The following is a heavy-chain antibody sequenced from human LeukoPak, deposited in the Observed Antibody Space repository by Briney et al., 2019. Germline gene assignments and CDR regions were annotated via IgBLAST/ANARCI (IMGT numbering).Heavy chain of an antibody. Sequence: KASETLSLTCTVSGGSINIYYWGWVRQPAGRGLEWIGRIYTTGHADYDPSLQSRVSMSVDTSQKQFSLNLRPATAADTAFYFCARHGYTASHFFLDYWSQGTLVTVSS. CDR1: GGSINIYY. V-gene: IGHV4-4*07. CDR2: IYTTGHA. CDR3: ARHGYTASHFFLDY. J-gene: IGHJ4*02. D-gene: IGHD5-18*01.